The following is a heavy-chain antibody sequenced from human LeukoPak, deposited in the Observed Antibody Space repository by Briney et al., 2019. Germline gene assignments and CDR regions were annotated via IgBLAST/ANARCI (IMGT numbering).Heavy chain of an antibody. D-gene: IGHD6-13*01. CDR1: GGSFSGYY. CDR3: ARGERDSSSWSHKHYYYYYGMDV. Sequence: SETLSLTCAVYGGSFSGYYWSWIRQPPGKGLEWIGEINHSGSTNYNPSLKSRVTISVGTSKNQFSLKLSSVTAVDTAVYYCARGERDSSSWSHKHYYYYYGMDVWGQGTTVTVSS. J-gene: IGHJ6*02. CDR2: INHSGST. V-gene: IGHV4-34*01.